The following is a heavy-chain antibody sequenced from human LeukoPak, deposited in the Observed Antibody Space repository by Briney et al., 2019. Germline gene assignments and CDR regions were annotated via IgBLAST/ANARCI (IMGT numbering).Heavy chain of an antibody. V-gene: IGHV3-30*18. D-gene: IGHD6-13*01. J-gene: IGHJ1*01. Sequence: GGSPRLSCAASGFTFSSYGMHWVRQAPGKGLEWVAVISYDGSNKYYADSVKGRFTISRDNSKNTLYLQMNSLRAEDTAVYYCAKASLPYSSSWSGAEYFQHWGQGTLVTVSS. CDR3: AKASLPYSSSWSGAEYFQH. CDR2: ISYDGSNK. CDR1: GFTFSSYG.